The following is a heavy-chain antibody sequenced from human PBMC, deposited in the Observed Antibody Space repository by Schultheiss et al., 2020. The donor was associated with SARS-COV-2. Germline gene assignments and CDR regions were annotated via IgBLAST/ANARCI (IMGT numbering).Heavy chain of an antibody. Sequence: SETLSLTCSVSVDSMSNDYWSWIRQPPGKGLEWIGNIYYTGSTNYNPSLMSRVTISVDTSKNQFSLKLTSVTAADTAVYYCARAVSSSARFNYWGQGTLVTVSS. CDR2: IYYTGST. CDR3: ARAVSSSARFNY. D-gene: IGHD6-6*01. V-gene: IGHV4-59*01. J-gene: IGHJ4*02. CDR1: VDSMSNDY.